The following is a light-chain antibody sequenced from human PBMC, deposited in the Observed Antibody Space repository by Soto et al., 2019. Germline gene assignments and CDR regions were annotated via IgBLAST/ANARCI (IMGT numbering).Light chain of an antibody. CDR3: QHYNSYSEA. CDR2: TIS. Sequence: DIQMTQSPSSLSASVGDRVTITCRASQDIRISLDWFQQKPGTAPKRLIYTISKLQSGVPSRFSGGGSGTEFTLTISSLQPEDSATYYCQHYNSYSEAFGQGTKVELK. J-gene: IGKJ1*01. V-gene: IGKV1-17*01. CDR1: QDIRIS.